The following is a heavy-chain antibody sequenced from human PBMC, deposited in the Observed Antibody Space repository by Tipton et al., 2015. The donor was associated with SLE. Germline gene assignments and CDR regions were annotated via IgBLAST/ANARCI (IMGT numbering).Heavy chain of an antibody. V-gene: IGHV4-59*12. Sequence: LSCTVSGGSISSYYWGWIRQPPGKGLEWIGYIYYSGSTNYNPSLKSRVTISVDKSKNQFSLKLSSVTAADTAVYYCARVRGSGMGWFDPWGQGTLVTVSS. CDR2: IYYSGST. D-gene: IGHD1-26*01. CDR3: ARVRGSGMGWFDP. J-gene: IGHJ5*02. CDR1: GGSISSYY.